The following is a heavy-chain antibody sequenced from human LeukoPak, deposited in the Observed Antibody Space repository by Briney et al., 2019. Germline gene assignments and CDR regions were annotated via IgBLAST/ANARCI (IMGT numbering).Heavy chain of an antibody. CDR2: IRYDGSNK. J-gene: IGHJ6*02. D-gene: IGHD2-15*01. V-gene: IGHV3-30*02. CDR1: GFTFSSYC. Sequence: GGSLRLSCAASGFTFSSYCMHWVRQAPGKGLEWVAFIRYDGSNKYYADSVRGRFTISRDNSKNTIYLQMNSLRADDTAIYYCVRDPSCSGGGCYYYYGMDVWGQGTTVTVSS. CDR3: VRDPSCSGGGCYYYYGMDV.